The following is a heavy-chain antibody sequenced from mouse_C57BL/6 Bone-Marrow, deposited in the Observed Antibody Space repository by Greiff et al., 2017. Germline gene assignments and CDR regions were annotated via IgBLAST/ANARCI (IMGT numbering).Heavy chain of an antibody. V-gene: IGHV5-15*01. J-gene: IGHJ4*01. CDR2: ISNLAYSI. CDR1: GFTFSDYG. CDR3: ARHDSGYVDYYAMDY. D-gene: IGHD3-2*02. Sequence: EVQRVESGGGLVQPGGSLKLSCAASGFTFSDYGMAWVRQAPRKGPEWVAFISNLAYSIYYADTVTGRFTLSRENAKNTLYLEMSSLRSEDTAMYYGARHDSGYVDYYAMDYWGQGTSVTVSS.